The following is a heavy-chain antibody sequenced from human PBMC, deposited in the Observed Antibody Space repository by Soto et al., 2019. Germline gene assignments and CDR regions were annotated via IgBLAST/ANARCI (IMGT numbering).Heavy chain of an antibody. J-gene: IGHJ4*02. V-gene: IGHV2-5*02. D-gene: IGHD3-10*01. CDR2: IYWDNDK. CDR1: GFSLSTTGVG. CDR3: ARTLWFGELH. Sequence: QITLKESGPTLVKPTQTLTLTCSFSGFSLSTTGVGVGWIRQSPGKALEWLAIIYWDNDKRYSPSLKSRVTITKDTSKNQVVLTVTNMAPVDTVTYYCARTLWFGELHWGQGALVTVSS.